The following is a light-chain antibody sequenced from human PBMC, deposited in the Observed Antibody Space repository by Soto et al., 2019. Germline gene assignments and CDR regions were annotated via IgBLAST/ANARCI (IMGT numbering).Light chain of an antibody. CDR3: QQRRSWQVT. CDR2: DAS. J-gene: IGKJ5*01. CDR1: QSINTY. V-gene: IGKV3D-11*02. Sequence: EIVLTQSPATLSLSPGEGATLSFRASQSINTYLAWYQQKPGQAPRLLIYDASKRATGIPARFSGSGSGTNFTLTISSLEPEDFAVYYCQQRRSWQVTFGQGTRLEI.